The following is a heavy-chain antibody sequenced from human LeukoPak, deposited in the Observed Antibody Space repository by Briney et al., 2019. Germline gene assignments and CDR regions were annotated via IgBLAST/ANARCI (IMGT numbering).Heavy chain of an antibody. CDR3: ARSQTERITMVRGVIGAFDI. CDR2: VYYSGST. CDR1: GGSIRSYY. D-gene: IGHD3-10*01. Sequence: KTSETLSLTCTVSGGSIRSYYWSWIRQPPGKGLEWIGYVYYSGSTNYNPSLKSRVTISVDTSKNQFSLKLSSVTAADTAVYYCARSQTERITMVRGVIGAFDIWGQGTMVTVSS. J-gene: IGHJ3*02. V-gene: IGHV4-59*01.